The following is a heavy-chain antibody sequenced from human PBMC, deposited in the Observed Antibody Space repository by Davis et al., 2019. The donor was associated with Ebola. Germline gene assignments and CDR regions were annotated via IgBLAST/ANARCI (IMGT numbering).Heavy chain of an antibody. CDR1: GFNVSGKH. CDR3: AKDLFWWSASDV. V-gene: IGHV3-53*01. Sequence: GESLNISCAASGFNVSGKHMSWVRQAPGKGLEWVSGIGSDGGTHYAGSVRGRFTISRDDSKNTLFLQMNSLRGEDTAIYYCAKDLFWWSASDVWGQGTTVAVS. J-gene: IGHJ6*02. CDR2: IGSDGGT. D-gene: IGHD2-8*02.